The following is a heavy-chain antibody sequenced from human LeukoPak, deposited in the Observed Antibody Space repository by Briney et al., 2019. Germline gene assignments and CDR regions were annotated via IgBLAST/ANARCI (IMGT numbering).Heavy chain of an antibody. CDR1: GGSISSYY. V-gene: IGHV4-59*01. Sequence: SETLSLTCTVSGGSISSYYWSWIRQPPGKGLEWIGYIYYSGSTNYNPSLKSRVTISVDTSKNQFSLKLSSVTAADTAVYYCARPRGYSGYAYNAFDPGGQGTMVTVSS. CDR3: ARPRGYSGYAYNAFDP. J-gene: IGHJ3*01. D-gene: IGHD5-12*01. CDR2: IYYSGST.